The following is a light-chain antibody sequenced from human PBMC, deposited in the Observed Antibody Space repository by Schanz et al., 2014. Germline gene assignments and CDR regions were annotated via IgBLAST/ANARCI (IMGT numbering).Light chain of an antibody. J-gene: IGLJ2*01. V-gene: IGLV2-11*01. Sequence: QSALTQPRSVSGSPGQSVTISCTGTSSDVGGYNHVSWYQQHPGKAPKLMIYDVSKRPSGVRDRFSGSKSGNTASLTISGLQAEDEANYYCQSYDNSLSVVVFGGGTKFTVL. CDR3: QSYDNSLSVVV. CDR1: SSDVGGYNH. CDR2: DVS.